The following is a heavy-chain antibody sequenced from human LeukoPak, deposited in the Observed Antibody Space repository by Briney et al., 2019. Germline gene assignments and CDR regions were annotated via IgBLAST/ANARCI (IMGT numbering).Heavy chain of an antibody. J-gene: IGHJ4*02. CDR2: IGPTGFDR. CDR3: ATETNGRHYDY. V-gene: IGHV3-21*06. D-gene: IGHD1-14*01. CDR1: GLTFSTSG. Sequence: PGGSLRLSCTTSGLTFSTSGFNWVRQAPGKGLEWVASIGPTGFDRYHADSIKGRFTISRDNANNFLYRQMDSLRAEDTAVYYCATETNGRHYDYWGQGTLLTVSS.